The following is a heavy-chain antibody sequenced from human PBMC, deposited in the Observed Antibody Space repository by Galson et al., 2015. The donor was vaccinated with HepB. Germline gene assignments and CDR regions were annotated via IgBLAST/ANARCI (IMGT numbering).Heavy chain of an antibody. CDR1: GFTFSRYE. D-gene: IGHD3-22*01. CDR2: ISSSGTTI. CDR3: ARDRGTMIVVVPYFDS. V-gene: IGHV3-48*03. Sequence: SLRLSCAASGFTFSRYEMNWVRQAPGKGLEWVSYISSSGTTIYYADSLKGRFTVSRDNAKNSLYLQMNSLRAEDTAVYYCARDRGTMIVVVPYFDSWGQGTLVTVSS. J-gene: IGHJ4*02.